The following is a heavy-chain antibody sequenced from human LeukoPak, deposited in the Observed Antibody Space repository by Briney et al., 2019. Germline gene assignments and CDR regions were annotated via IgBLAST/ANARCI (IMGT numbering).Heavy chain of an antibody. J-gene: IGHJ4*02. CDR1: GFTFSSYA. CDR2: ISGSGGST. V-gene: IGHV3-23*01. CDR3: AKSYYYGSGTNHDY. D-gene: IGHD3-10*01. Sequence: GGSLRLSCAASGFTFSSYAMSWVRQAPVKGLEWVSAISGSGGSTYYADSVKGRFTISRDNSKNTLYLQMNSLRAEDTAVYYCAKSYYYGSGTNHDYWGQGTLVTVSS.